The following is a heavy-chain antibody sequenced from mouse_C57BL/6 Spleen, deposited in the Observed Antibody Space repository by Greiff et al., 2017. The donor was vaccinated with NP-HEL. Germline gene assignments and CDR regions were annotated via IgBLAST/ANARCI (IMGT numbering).Heavy chain of an antibody. V-gene: IGHV7-3*01. CDR3: ARLDYGVGHFDV. CDR2: IRNKANGYTK. D-gene: IGHD1-1*01. CDR1: GFTFTDYY. J-gene: IGHJ1*03. Sequence: EVMLVESGGGLVQPGGSLSLSCAASGFTFTDYYMSWVRQPPGKGLEWLGFIRNKANGYTKEYNVSVKGRFTISGDNSQSILYLQMSVLRAEDSAAYYCARLDYGVGHFDVWGTATTVTVSS.